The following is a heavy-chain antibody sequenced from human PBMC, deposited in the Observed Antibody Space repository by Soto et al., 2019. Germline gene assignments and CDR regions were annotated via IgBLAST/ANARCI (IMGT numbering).Heavy chain of an antibody. CDR1: GFTFSSYS. D-gene: IGHD7-27*01. CDR3: ARDGIHLITGDQGMDY. Sequence: GGSLRLSCAASGFTFSSYSMNWVRQAPGKGLEWVSYISSSSSTIYYADSVKGRFTISRDNAKNSLYLQMNSLRAEDTAVYYCARDGIHLITGDQGMDYWGQGTLVTVSS. V-gene: IGHV3-48*04. J-gene: IGHJ4*02. CDR2: ISSSSSTI.